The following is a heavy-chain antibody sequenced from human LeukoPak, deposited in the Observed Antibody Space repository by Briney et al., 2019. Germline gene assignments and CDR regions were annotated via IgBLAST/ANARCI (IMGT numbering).Heavy chain of an antibody. CDR3: ARVGGYYGSGSFGQLVY. CDR2: IYYSGST. V-gene: IGHV4-31*11. J-gene: IGHJ4*02. Sequence: PSETLSLTCAVDGGSFSGYYWSWIRQHPGKGLEWIGYIYYSGSTYYNPSLKSRVTISVDTSKNQFSLKLSSVTAADTAVYYCARVGGYYGSGSFGQLVYWGQGTLVTVSS. D-gene: IGHD3-10*01. CDR1: GGSFSGYY.